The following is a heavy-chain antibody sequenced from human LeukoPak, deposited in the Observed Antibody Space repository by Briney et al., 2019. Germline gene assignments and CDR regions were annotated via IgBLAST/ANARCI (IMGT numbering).Heavy chain of an antibody. Sequence: SETLSLTCTVSGGSISSYYWSWFRQPPGKGLEWIGYIYYSGSTNYNPSLKSRVTISVDTSKNQFSLKLSSVTAADTAVYYCARLVPAAIHSGWFDPWGQGTLVTVSS. CDR1: GGSISSYY. J-gene: IGHJ5*02. D-gene: IGHD2-2*02. CDR3: ARLVPAAIHSGWFDP. CDR2: IYYSGST. V-gene: IGHV4-59*01.